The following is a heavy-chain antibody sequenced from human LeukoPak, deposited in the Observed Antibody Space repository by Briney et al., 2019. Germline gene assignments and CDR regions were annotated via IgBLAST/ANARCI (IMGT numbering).Heavy chain of an antibody. V-gene: IGHV3-21*01. CDR3: AREAAAGTWVQLAAEGY. D-gene: IGHD6-13*01. J-gene: IGHJ4*02. CDR2: ISSSSSYI. CDR1: GFTFSSYS. Sequence: PGGSLRLSCAASGFTFSSYSMNWVRQAPGKGLEWVSSISSSSSYIYYADSVKGRFTISRDNAKNSLYLQMNSLRAEDTAVCYCAREAAAGTWVQLAAEGYWGQGTLVTVSS.